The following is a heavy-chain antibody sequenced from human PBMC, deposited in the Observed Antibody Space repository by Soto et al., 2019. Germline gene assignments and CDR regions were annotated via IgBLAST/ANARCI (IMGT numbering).Heavy chain of an antibody. V-gene: IGHV1-8*01. Sequence: ASVKVSCKASGYTFTGYDINWVRRATGQGLEWMGWMNPNSDNTVYAQKFQGRVTMTRDTSKSTAYMELSSLRSEDTAVYYCARGYSVYDPRYGMDVWGQGTTVTVSS. CDR3: ARGYSVYDPRYGMDV. CDR1: GYTFTGYD. D-gene: IGHD5-12*01. J-gene: IGHJ6*02. CDR2: MNPNSDNT.